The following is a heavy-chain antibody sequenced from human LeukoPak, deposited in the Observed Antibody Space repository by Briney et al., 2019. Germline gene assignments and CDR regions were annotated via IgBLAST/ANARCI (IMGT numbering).Heavy chain of an antibody. V-gene: IGHV4-59*01. J-gene: IGHJ4*02. D-gene: IGHD6-19*01. CDR1: GGSISTYC. Sequence: SETLSLTCTVSGGSISTYCWTWIRQPPGKGLEWVGNIYYTGSTNYNPSLKSRVTLSIDTSKKQFSLGLTSVTAADTAVYYCARDAAGEIDYWGQGILVTVAS. CDR3: ARDAAGEIDY. CDR2: IYYTGST.